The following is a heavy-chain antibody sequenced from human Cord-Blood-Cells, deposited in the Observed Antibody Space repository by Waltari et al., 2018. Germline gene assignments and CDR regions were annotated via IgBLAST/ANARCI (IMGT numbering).Heavy chain of an antibody. V-gene: IGHV4-34*01. D-gene: IGHD6-19*01. CDR1: GGSFSGYY. J-gene: IGHJ4*02. CDR2: IKHSGST. CDR3: ARGGIAVAGMTHLDY. Sequence: QVQLQQWGAGLLKPSETLSLTCAVYGGSFSGYYWSWIRQPPGKGLEWIGEIKHSGSTNYSPALKGRVTISVDTSKNQFSLKRSSVTAADTAVYYCARGGIAVAGMTHLDYWGQGTLVTVSS.